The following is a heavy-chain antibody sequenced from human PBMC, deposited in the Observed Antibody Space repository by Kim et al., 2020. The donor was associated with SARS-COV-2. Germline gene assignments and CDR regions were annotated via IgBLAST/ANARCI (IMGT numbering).Heavy chain of an antibody. V-gene: IGHV1-18*01. CDR3: ARITYDYVLGSYRPDAFDI. Sequence: ASVKVSCKASGYTFTSYGISWVRQAPGQGLEWMGWISAYNGNTNYAQKLQGRVTMTTDTSTSTAYMELRSLRSDDTAVYYCARITYDYVLGSYRPDAFDIWGQGTMVTVSS. CDR1: GYTFTSYG. D-gene: IGHD3-16*02. J-gene: IGHJ3*02. CDR2: ISAYNGNT.